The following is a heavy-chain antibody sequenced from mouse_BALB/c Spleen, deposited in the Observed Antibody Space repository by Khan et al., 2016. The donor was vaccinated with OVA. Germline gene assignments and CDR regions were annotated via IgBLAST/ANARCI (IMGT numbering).Heavy chain of an antibody. D-gene: IGHD1-2*01. J-gene: IGHJ2*01. V-gene: IGHV14-3*02. CDR2: IDPANGNT. CDR3: AITSATYCLYC. Sequence: VQLQQSGAELVKPGASVKLSCTASGFNIKDTYMHWVKQRPEQGLEWIGRIDPANGNTKYDPKFQGKATITADTSSNTAYLQISSLTSEDTAVYSFAITSATYCLYCWGQGPPLPVSS. CDR1: GFNIKDTY.